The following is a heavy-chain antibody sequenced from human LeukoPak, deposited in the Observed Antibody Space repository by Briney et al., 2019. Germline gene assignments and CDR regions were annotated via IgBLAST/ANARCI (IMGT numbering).Heavy chain of an antibody. CDR2: ITGSDDAT. Sequence: PGGSLRLPCAASGFTFSSAAMTWVRQAPRKGLEWVSTITGSDDATYYADSVKGRFTISRDFSRNTVGLQMNSLRTEDTAIYYCAKGPQLYSGYHPDYWGQGTLVTVSS. D-gene: IGHD5-12*01. CDR1: GFTFSSAA. CDR3: AKGPQLYSGYHPDY. J-gene: IGHJ4*02. V-gene: IGHV3-23*01.